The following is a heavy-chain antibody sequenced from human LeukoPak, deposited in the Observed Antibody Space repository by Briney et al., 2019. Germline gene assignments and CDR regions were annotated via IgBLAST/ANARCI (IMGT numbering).Heavy chain of an antibody. V-gene: IGHV3-7*01. J-gene: IGHJ4*02. D-gene: IGHD2-15*01. CDR3: ARAGILWGDY. Sequence: GSLRLSCAASGFTFSSYWMSCVRQAPWKGLEWVASIKQDGSEGYYVDSVKGGFAISRDNTKNSLYLQMNSLRAEDTAVYYCARAGILWGDYWGQGTLVTVSS. CDR2: IKQDGSEG. CDR1: GFTFSSYW.